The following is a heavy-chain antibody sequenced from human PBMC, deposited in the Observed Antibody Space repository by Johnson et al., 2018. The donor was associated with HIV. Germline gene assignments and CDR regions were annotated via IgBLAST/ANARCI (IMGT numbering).Heavy chain of an antibody. D-gene: IGHD3-22*01. V-gene: IGHV3-30*02. CDR1: GFNFRTNG. J-gene: IGHJ3*02. CDR2: IQHDGSDK. CDR3: ARDRRNYYDSSGYWTNDAFDI. Sequence: QVQLVESGGGVVQPGGPLRLSCAASGFNFRTNGMHWVRQAPGKGLEWVSFIQHDGSDKSYADSVEGRFTISRDTSKNTLYLQIHSLRTEDTGLYYCARDRRNYYDSSGYWTNDAFDIWGQGTMVTVSS.